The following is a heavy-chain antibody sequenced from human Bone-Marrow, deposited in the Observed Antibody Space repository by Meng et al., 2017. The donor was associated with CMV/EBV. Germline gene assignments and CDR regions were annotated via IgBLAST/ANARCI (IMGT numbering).Heavy chain of an antibody. V-gene: IGHV4-34*01. Sequence: GSLRLSCAVYGGSFSGYYWSWIRQPPGKGLEWIGEINHSGSTNYNPSLKSRVTISVDTSKNQFSLKLSSVTAADTAVYYCARVKDFWSGYYTLYFDYWGQGTLVTVSS. J-gene: IGHJ4*02. CDR1: GGSFSGYY. CDR3: ARVKDFWSGYYTLYFDY. D-gene: IGHD3-3*01. CDR2: INHSGST.